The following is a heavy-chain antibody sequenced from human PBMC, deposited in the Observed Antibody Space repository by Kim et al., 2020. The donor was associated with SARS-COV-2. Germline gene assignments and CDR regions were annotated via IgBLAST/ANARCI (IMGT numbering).Heavy chain of an antibody. CDR3: ARAPPATIFGVVTAFDY. CDR2: IYYSGST. J-gene: IGHJ4*02. CDR1: GGSISSYY. D-gene: IGHD3-3*01. Sequence: SETLSLTCTVSGGSISSYYWSWIRQPPGKGLEWIGYIYYSGSTNYNPYLKSRVTISVDTSKNQSSLKLSSVPAADTAVYYCARAPPATIFGVVTAFDYWGQGTLVTVSS. V-gene: IGHV4-59*13.